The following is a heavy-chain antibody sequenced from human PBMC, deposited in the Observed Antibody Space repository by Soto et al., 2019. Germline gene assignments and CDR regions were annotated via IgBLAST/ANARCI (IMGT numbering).Heavy chain of an antibody. Sequence: QVQLVQSGDEVKKPGASVKVSCKASGYIFVNYGIAWVQQAPGQGLEWMGWISPYTGNTHSASKVQGRLTMTTDTSTSTAYMDLGSLTSDDTAVYYCVMVDNYVTPTPQDVWGQWTTVTVSS. J-gene: IGHJ6*02. CDR2: ISPYTGNT. CDR1: GYIFVNYG. CDR3: VMVDNYVTPTPQDV. V-gene: IGHV1-18*01. D-gene: IGHD3-16*01.